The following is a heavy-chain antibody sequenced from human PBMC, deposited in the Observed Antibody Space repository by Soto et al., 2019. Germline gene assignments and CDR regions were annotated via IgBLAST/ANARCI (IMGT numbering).Heavy chain of an antibody. J-gene: IGHJ6*02. CDR2: LSGSGGST. CDR1: GFTFSNYA. D-gene: IGHD1-7*01. CDR3: ATLPPEELYGMDV. V-gene: IGHV3-23*01. Sequence: PGGSLRLSCAASGFTFSNYAMTWVRQAPGKGLEWVSALSGSGGSTYYADSVKGRFTISRDNSKNTLYLQMNSLRAEDTAVYYCATLPPEELYGMDVWGQGTTVTVS.